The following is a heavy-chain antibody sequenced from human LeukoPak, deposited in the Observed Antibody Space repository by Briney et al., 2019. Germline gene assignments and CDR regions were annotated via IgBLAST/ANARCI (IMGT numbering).Heavy chain of an antibody. J-gene: IGHJ4*02. D-gene: IGHD1-26*01. V-gene: IGHV3-30*18. CDR1: GFTFSSYG. Sequence: GGSLRFSCAASGFTFSSYGMHWVRQAPGKGLEWVAIISYDGSNKYYADSVKGRFTISRDNSKNTLYLQMNSLRAEDTAVYYCAKDSRGGISFYFDYWGQGTLVTVSS. CDR3: AKDSRGGISFYFDY. CDR2: ISYDGSNK.